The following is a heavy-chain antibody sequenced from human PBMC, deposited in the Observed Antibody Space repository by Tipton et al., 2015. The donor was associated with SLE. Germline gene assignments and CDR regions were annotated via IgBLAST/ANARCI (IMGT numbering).Heavy chain of an antibody. CDR3: ARRVGSWNYCDY. CDR1: VYSFTSYW. Sequence: QLVQSGAEVKKPGESLKISCEASVYSFTSYWIGWVRQMPGKGLECMGIIYPADSDTRYSPSFQGQVTISADKSISTAYLQWSSLKASDTAMYYCARRVGSWNYCDYWCQGTLVAPSS. V-gene: IGHV5-51*03. D-gene: IGHD1-26*01. CDR2: IYPADSDT. J-gene: IGHJ4*02.